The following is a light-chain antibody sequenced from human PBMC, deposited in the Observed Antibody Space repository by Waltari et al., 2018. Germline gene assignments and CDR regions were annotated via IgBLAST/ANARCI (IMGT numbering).Light chain of an antibody. V-gene: IGKV1-39*01. Sequence: DIQMTQSPSSLSASVGDRVTITCRASQSISSYLNWYQQKPGKAPKLLIYAASSLQSGVPSRFSGSGSATDFTLTISSLQPEDFATYYCQQSYSTPRGFTFGPGTKVDIK. CDR3: QQSYSTPRGFT. CDR2: AAS. J-gene: IGKJ3*01. CDR1: QSISSY.